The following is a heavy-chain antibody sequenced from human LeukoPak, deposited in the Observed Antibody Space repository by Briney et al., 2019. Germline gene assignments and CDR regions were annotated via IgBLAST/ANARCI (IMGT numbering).Heavy chain of an antibody. CDR1: GGSFSGYY. D-gene: IGHD6-19*01. V-gene: IGHV4-34*01. J-gene: IGHJ4*02. CDR2: INHSGST. CDR3: ARYPWGYSSGWYGRYFDY. Sequence: PSETLSLTCAVYGGSFSGYYWSWIRHPPGGWREWKGVINHSGSTTNNPSLKSRVTISVDTSKNQFSLKLSSVTAADTAVYYCARYPWGYSSGWYGRYFDYWGQGTLVTVSS.